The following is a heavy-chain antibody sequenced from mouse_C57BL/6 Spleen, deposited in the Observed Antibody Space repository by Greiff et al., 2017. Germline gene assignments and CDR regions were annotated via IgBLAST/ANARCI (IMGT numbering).Heavy chain of an antibody. CDR3: ARELGGYFDY. Sequence: VQLQQSGPELVKPGASVKISCKASGYAFSSSWMNWVKQRSGKGLEWIGRFYPGDGDTNYNGKFKGKATLTADKSSSTAYMQRSSLTSYDSAVYFCARELGGYFDYWGQGTTLTVSS. CDR2: FYPGDGDT. J-gene: IGHJ2*01. D-gene: IGHD4-1*01. CDR1: GYAFSSSW. V-gene: IGHV1-82*01.